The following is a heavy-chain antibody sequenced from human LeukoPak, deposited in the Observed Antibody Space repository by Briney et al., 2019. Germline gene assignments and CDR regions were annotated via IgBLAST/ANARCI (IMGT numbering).Heavy chain of an antibody. V-gene: IGHV3-73*01. Sequence: GGSLKLSCAASGFTFSGSAMHWVRQASGKGLEWVGRIRSKANSYATAYAASVKGRFTISRDDSKNTAYLQMNSLKTEDTAVYYCTNLGIAAAGDVGYWGQGTLVTVSS. J-gene: IGHJ4*02. CDR1: GFTFSGSA. D-gene: IGHD6-13*01. CDR2: IRSKANSYAT. CDR3: TNLGIAAAGDVGY.